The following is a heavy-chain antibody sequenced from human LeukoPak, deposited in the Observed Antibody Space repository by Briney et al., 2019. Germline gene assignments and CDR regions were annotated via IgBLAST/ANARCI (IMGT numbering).Heavy chain of an antibody. CDR1: GGSISSGDYY. J-gene: IGHJ5*02. D-gene: IGHD3-22*01. CDR2: MYYRGST. V-gene: IGHV4-30-4*01. Sequence: PSETLSLTCTVSGGSISSGDYYWSWIRQPPGKGLEWIAYMYYRGSTYYNPSLKSRVTMSADTSKTQLSLKLSSVTAADTAVYYCARPYYYDSRIDPWGQGILVTVSS. CDR3: ARPYYYDSRIDP.